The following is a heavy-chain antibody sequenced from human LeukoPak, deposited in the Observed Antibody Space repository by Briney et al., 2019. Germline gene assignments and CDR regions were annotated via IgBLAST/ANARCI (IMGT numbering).Heavy chain of an antibody. V-gene: IGHV3-48*03. D-gene: IGHD3-3*01. Sequence: PGGSLRLSCAASGFTFSSYEMSWVRQAPGEGPEWVSYISSSGSTIYYADSVKGPFTISRDNSKNTPYLQMNSLRAEDTAVYYCAEDRRFLEWLSWEVDYWGQGNLVTVSS. CDR2: ISSSGSTI. CDR3: AEDRRFLEWLSWEVDY. J-gene: IGHJ4*02. CDR1: GFTFSSYE.